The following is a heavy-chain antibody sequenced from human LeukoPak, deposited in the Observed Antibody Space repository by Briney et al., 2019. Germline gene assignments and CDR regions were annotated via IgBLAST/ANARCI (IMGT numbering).Heavy chain of an antibody. CDR3: ARSGYYYYYYMDV. J-gene: IGHJ6*03. D-gene: IGHD3-3*01. V-gene: IGHV3-30*03. Sequence: GGSLRLSCAASGFTFSTYSMNWVRQAPGKGLEWVAVISYDGSNKYYADSVKGRFTISRDNSKNTLYLQMNSLRAEDTAVYYCARSGYYYYYYMDVWGKGTTVTVSS. CDR1: GFTFSTYS. CDR2: ISYDGSNK.